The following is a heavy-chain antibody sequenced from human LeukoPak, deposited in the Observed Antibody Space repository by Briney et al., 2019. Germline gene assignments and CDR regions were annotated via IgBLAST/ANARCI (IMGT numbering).Heavy chain of an antibody. V-gene: IGHV3-30*18. CDR3: AKDLARLRYFDWLLLDY. J-gene: IGHJ4*02. CDR1: GFTFSSYG. CDR2: ISYDGSNK. D-gene: IGHD3-9*01. Sequence: GGSLRLSCAASGFTFSSYGMHWVRQAPGKGLEWVGVISYDGSNKYYADSVKGRFTISRDNSKNTLYLQMNSLRAEDTAVYYCAKDLARLRYFDWLLLDYWGQGTLVTVSS.